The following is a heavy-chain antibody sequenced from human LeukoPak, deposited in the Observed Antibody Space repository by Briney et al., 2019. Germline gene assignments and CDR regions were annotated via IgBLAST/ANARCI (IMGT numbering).Heavy chain of an antibody. CDR2: ISGSGGST. D-gene: IGHD4-11*01. CDR1: GFTFSSYA. J-gene: IGHJ4*02. Sequence: GGSLRLSCAASGFTFSSYAMSWVRQAPGKGLEWVSAISGSGGSTYYADSVKGRFTISRDNSKNTLYLQMNSLGAEDTAVYYCAKDRGYSNYGSVLAYFDYWGQGTLVTVSS. V-gene: IGHV3-23*01. CDR3: AKDRGYSNYGSVLAYFDY.